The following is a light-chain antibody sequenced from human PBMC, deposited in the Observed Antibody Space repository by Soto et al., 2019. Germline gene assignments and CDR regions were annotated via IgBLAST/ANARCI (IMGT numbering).Light chain of an antibody. CDR1: QDIAAY. V-gene: IGKV1D-12*01. Sequence: DIQVTQSPSSVSASVGDRVTITCRASQDIAAYLAWYQHKPGRAPELLIRAASTLQSGVPSRFSGSGSGTDFTLTINSLQPEDCATYYCQQAYSFPITFGQGTRLDI. J-gene: IGKJ5*01. CDR3: QQAYSFPIT. CDR2: AAS.